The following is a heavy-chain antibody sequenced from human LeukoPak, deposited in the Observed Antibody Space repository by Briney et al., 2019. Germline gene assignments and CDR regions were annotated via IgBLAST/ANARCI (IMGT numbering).Heavy chain of an antibody. V-gene: IGHV3-33*03. CDR2: ICYDGSNI. CDR1: GFTFSTYG. Sequence: PGGSLRLSCAASGFTFSTYGMHWVRQAPGKGLEWLAVICYDGSNIYYADSVKGRFAISRDNSKNTVYLQMNSLRAEDTAVYYCEKDESSRGAWYASHNWGRGTLVTVSS. CDR3: EKDESSRGAWYASHN. J-gene: IGHJ1*01. D-gene: IGHD2-2*01.